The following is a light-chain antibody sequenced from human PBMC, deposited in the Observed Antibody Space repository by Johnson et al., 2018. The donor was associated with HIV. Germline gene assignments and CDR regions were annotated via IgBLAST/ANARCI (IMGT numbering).Light chain of an antibody. J-gene: IGLJ1*01. Sequence: QSVLTKPPSVSAAPGQKVTISCSGSSSNIGNNYVSWYQQLPGTAPKLLIYENNKRPSGIPDRFSGSKSGTSATLGITGLQTGDEADYYCGTWDSSLSAGLFGTGTKVTVL. CDR1: SSNIGNNY. V-gene: IGLV1-51*02. CDR2: ENN. CDR3: GTWDSSLSAGL.